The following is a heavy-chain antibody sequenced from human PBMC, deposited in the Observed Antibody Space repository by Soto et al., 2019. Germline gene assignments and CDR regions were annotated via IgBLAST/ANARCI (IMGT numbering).Heavy chain of an antibody. CDR2: ISSTGSGT. CDR3: VRDLHGHLPADVLQVAN. V-gene: IGHV3-48*03. CDR1: GFTFSSYE. D-gene: IGHD1-1*01. Sequence: GGSLRLSCAASGFTFSSYEMHWVRQAPGKGLEWISYISSTGSGTHYADSVKGRFTISRDNARNSLSLQMNSLRAEDTAIYYCVRDLHGHLPADVLQVANWGQGTQVTVSS. J-gene: IGHJ4*02.